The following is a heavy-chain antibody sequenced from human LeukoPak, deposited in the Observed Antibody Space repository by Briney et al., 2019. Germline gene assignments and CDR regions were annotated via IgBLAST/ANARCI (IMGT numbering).Heavy chain of an antibody. CDR2: IYHSGST. D-gene: IGHD3-3*01. CDR1: GGSISSGGYY. CDR3: AREVFWSGYSYYYYYYMDV. Sequence: PSETLSLTCTVSGGSISSGGYYWSWIRQPPGKGLEWIGYIYHSGSTYYNPSLKSRVTISVDTSKNQFSLKLSSVTAADTAVYYCAREVFWSGYSYYYYYYMDVWGKGTTVTVSS. J-gene: IGHJ6*03. V-gene: IGHV4-30-2*01.